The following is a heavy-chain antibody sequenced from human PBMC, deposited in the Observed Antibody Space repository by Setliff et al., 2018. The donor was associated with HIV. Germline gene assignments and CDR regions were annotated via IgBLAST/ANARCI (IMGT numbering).Heavy chain of an antibody. Sequence: LRLSCAASGFTFYSYGMHWVRQAPGKGLEWVAVIWYDGSNKYYADSVEGRFTISRDNSKNTLYLQMNSLRAEDTAVYYCAKDKYSYGNYDYWGQGTLVTVSS. CDR2: IWYDGSNK. CDR1: GFTFYSYG. V-gene: IGHV3-30*18. D-gene: IGHD5-18*01. CDR3: AKDKYSYGNYDY. J-gene: IGHJ4*02.